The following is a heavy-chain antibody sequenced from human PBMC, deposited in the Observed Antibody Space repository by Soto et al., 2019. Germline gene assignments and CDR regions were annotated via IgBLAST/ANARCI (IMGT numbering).Heavy chain of an antibody. CDR2: IIPIFGTA. CDR3: ARAVGAPAVFSFDI. J-gene: IGHJ3*02. V-gene: IGHV1-69*13. D-gene: IGHD1-26*01. Sequence: SVKVTCKASGGTFSSYAISWVRQAPGQGLEWMGGIIPIFGTANYAQKFQGRVTITADESTSTAYMELSSLRSEDTAVYYCARAVGAPAVFSFDIWGQGTMVTVSS. CDR1: GGTFSSYA.